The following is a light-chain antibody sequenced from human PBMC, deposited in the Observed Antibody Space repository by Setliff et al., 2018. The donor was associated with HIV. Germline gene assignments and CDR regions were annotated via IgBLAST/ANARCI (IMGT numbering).Light chain of an antibody. J-gene: IGLJ3*02. V-gene: IGLV2-11*01. CDR3: CSYATSRSLV. CDR1: NNDVGGYNY. Sequence: QSALAQPRSVSGSPGQSVTISCTGTNNDVGGYNYVSWYRQHPGKAPKLIIYDVTKRPSGVPDRFSGSKSGNTASLTISGLQAEDEADYYCCSYATSRSLVFGGGTKVTVL. CDR2: DVT.